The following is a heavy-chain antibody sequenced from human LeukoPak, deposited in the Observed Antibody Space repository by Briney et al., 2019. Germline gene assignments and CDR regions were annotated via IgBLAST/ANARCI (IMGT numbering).Heavy chain of an antibody. CDR2: INAGNGNT. J-gene: IGHJ6*02. Sequence: GASVKVSCKASGYTFTSYAMHWVRQAPGQRREWMGWINAGNGNTKYSQKFQGRVTITRDTSASTAYMELSSLRSEDTAVYYCAREDDILPGYQASYGMDVWGQGTTVTVSS. CDR1: GYTFTSYA. CDR3: AREDDILPGYQASYGMDV. D-gene: IGHD3-9*01. V-gene: IGHV1-3*01.